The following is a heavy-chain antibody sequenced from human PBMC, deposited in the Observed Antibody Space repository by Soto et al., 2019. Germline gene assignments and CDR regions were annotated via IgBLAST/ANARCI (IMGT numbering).Heavy chain of an antibody. CDR3: GRYRPDYDFWSYQYYYYGMDF. CDR1: GYTFTSYA. D-gene: IGHD3-3*01. J-gene: IGHJ6*02. Sequence: ASVKGSCKASGYTFTSYAMNWVRQAPGQGLEWMGWINTNTGNPTYAQGFTGRFVFSLDTSVSTAYLQICSLKAEDTAVYYCGRYRPDYDFWSYQYYYYGMDFCGQGTTVVVSS. CDR2: INTNTGNP. V-gene: IGHV7-4-1*01.